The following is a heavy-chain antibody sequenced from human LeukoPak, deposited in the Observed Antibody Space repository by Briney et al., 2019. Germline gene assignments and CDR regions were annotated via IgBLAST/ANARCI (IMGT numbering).Heavy chain of an antibody. CDR3: AREKFDS. Sequence: GGSLRLSCAASGFTFNSYCMNWVRQAPGKGLEWVSSISYSGSSTFYADSVKGRFTISRDNSGNIISLQMNNLTTEDTAIYYCAREKFDSWGQGALVTVSP. J-gene: IGHJ5*01. CDR1: GFTFNSYC. CDR2: ISYSGSST. V-gene: IGHV3-21*06.